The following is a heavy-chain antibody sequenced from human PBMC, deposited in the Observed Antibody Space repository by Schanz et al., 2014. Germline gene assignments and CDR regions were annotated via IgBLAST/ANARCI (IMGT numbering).Heavy chain of an antibody. CDR2: ISGSGGST. J-gene: IGHJ6*03. D-gene: IGHD6-19*01. CDR3: ARDHQWLARYYMDV. V-gene: IGHV3-NL1*01. CDR1: GFTFSSYG. Sequence: QVQLVESGGGVVQPGGSLRLSCAASGFTFSSYGMHWVRQAPGKGLEWVSGISGSGGSTYYADSVKGRFTISRDNNWKTLSLQMNSLRAEDTAVYYCARDHQWLARYYMDVWGKGNPGHRRL.